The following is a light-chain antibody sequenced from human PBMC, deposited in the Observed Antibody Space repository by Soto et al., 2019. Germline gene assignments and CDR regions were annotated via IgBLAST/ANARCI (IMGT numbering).Light chain of an antibody. V-gene: IGKV1-39*01. CDR1: QSISSY. CDR3: QQSYTTPLG. CDR2: TAS. Sequence: DIQITQSPSSLSASVGDRVTITCRSSQSISSYLNWYQQKPGKAPKLLIFTASTLQSGVPSRFSGSGSGTDFTLTISSLQPEDFATYYCQQSYTTPLGFGGGTKVDI. J-gene: IGKJ4*01.